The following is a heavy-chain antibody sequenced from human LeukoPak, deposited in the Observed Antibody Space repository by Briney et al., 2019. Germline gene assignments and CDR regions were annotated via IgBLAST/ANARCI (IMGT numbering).Heavy chain of an antibody. Sequence: GGSLRLSCAASGFTFSSYGMHWVRQAPGKGLEWVANMNQDGSEKFYVDSVKGRFTISRDNAKDSLYLQMSSLRAEDTAVYYCARHLWSTLDFWGQGTLVTVSS. D-gene: IGHD3-3*02. V-gene: IGHV3-7*05. CDR1: GFTFSSYG. J-gene: IGHJ4*02. CDR3: ARHLWSTLDF. CDR2: MNQDGSEK.